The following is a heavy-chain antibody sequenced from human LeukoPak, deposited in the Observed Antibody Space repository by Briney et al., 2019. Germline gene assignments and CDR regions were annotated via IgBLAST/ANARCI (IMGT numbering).Heavy chain of an antibody. J-gene: IGHJ4*02. CDR1: GFTFSSYA. CDR2: ISGSGGTT. CDR3: AKDAFCTSTNCYASYFDY. Sequence: GGSLRLSCAASGFTFSSYAMSWVRQAPGRGLEWVAAISGSGGTTHYADSVKGRFTISRDRSKNTLYLQMHSLRAEDTAVYYCAKDAFCTSTNCYASYFDYWGQGTLVTVSS. V-gene: IGHV3-23*01. D-gene: IGHD2-2*01.